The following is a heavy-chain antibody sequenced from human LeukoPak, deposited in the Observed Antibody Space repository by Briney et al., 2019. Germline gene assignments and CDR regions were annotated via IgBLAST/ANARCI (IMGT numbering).Heavy chain of an antibody. CDR1: GGSISSYY. D-gene: IGHD6-19*01. Sequence: PSETLSLTCTVSGGSISSYYWSWIRQPPGKGLEWIGYIYYSGSTNYNPSLKSRVTISVDTSKNQFSLKMSSVTAADTAVYYCARSASGWSRGVDCWGQGTLVTVSS. CDR2: IYYSGST. CDR3: ARSASGWSRGVDC. J-gene: IGHJ4*02. V-gene: IGHV4-59*08.